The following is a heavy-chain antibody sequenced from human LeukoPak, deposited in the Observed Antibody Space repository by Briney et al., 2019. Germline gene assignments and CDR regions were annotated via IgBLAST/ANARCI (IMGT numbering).Heavy chain of an antibody. D-gene: IGHD2-21*02. CDR2: ISSSSSYI. CDR1: GFTFSSHS. V-gene: IGHV3-21*01. CDR3: AREADCGGDCYYDY. J-gene: IGHJ4*02. Sequence: PGGSLRLSCAASGFTFSSHSMKWVRQAPGKGLEWVSSISSSSSYIYYADSVKGRFTVSRDNAKNSLYLQMNSLRAEDTAVYYCAREADCGGDCYYDYWGQGTLVTVSS.